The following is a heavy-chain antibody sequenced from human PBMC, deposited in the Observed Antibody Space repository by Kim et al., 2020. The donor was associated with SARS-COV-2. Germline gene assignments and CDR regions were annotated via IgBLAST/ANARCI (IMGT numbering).Heavy chain of an antibody. J-gene: IGHJ6*02. V-gene: IGHV3-23*05. CDR3: AKLMTTSSYSAMDV. Sequence: YEDSGGGRFTIARDNSMNTLSLKMNSLRADDTAVYYCAKLMTTSSYSAMDVWGQGTTVTVSS. D-gene: IGHD2-2*01.